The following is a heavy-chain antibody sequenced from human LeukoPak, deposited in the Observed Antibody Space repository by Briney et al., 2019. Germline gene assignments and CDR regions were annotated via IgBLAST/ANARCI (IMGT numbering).Heavy chain of an antibody. D-gene: IGHD6-13*01. CDR1: GYSFTSYW. Sequence: RGESLKISCKGSGYSFTSYWIGWVRQMPGKGLEWMGIIYPGDSDTRYSPSFQGQDTISADKSISTAYLQWSSLKASDTAMYYCASRGDRYSSSWLMGLDAFDIWGQGTMVTVSS. V-gene: IGHV5-51*01. J-gene: IGHJ3*02. CDR3: ASRGDRYSSSWLMGLDAFDI. CDR2: IYPGDSDT.